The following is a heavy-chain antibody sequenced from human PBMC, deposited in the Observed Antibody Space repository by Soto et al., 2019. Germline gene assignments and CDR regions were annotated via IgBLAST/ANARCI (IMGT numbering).Heavy chain of an antibody. V-gene: IGHV6-1*01. J-gene: IGHJ4*01. CDR1: GDSVSSNSVA. D-gene: IGHD1-26*01. Sequence: PSQTLSLTCAISGDSVSSNSVAWNWIWQSPSRGLEWLGRTYYRTKWFNDYGLSVMDRLTITPDTSKNQFSLQLDSVTPEDTADYECASCVGNYTEHFDDWGPGSRDSVSS. CDR2: TYYRTKWFN. CDR3: ASCVGNYTEHFDD.